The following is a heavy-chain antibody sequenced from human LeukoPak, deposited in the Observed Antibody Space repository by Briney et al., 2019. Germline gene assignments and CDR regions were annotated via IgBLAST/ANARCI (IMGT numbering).Heavy chain of an antibody. J-gene: IGHJ6*03. V-gene: IGHV3-21*01. CDR1: GFTFSSYS. D-gene: IGHD3-16*01. CDR2: ISSSSSYI. Sequence: PGGSLRLSCVASGFTFSSYSMNWVRQAPGKGLEWVSSISSSSSYIYYADSVKGRFTISRDNAKNSLYLQMNSLRAEDTAVYYCARGVTFYYYMDVWGKGTTVTVSS. CDR3: ARGVTFYYYMDV.